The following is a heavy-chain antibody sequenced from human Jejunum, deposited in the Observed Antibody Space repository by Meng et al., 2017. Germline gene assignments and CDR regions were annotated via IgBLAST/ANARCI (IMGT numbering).Heavy chain of an antibody. J-gene: IGHJ4*02. V-gene: IGHV4-39*01. CDR3: ARNRAQGFFDI. Sequence: QLQLQESGPGLPQPSETLVLPCTVSGGSISSTTTYWGWIRQPPGKTLEWIGSIYYSGSTHYNPSLKRRVFVSIDTSKDQFSLKLTSATAADTAIYYCARNRAQGFFDIWSQGTLVTVSS. CDR2: IYYSGST. CDR1: GGSISSTTTY. D-gene: IGHD1/OR15-1a*01.